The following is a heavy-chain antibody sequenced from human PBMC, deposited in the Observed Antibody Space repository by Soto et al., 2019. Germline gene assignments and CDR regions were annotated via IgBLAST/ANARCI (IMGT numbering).Heavy chain of an antibody. Sequence: EVQLVESGGGLVKPGGSLRLSCAASGFTFSSYSMNWVRQAPGKGLEWVSSISSSSSYIYYADSVKGRFTISRDNAKNSLYQQIHSRRAEDTACYYCARTPPRVGDLSPDAFDTRGKGTMVTVSS. J-gene: IGHJ3*02. CDR3: ARTPPRVGDLSPDAFDT. CDR1: GFTFSSYS. V-gene: IGHV3-21*01. CDR2: ISSSSSYI. D-gene: IGHD3-10*01.